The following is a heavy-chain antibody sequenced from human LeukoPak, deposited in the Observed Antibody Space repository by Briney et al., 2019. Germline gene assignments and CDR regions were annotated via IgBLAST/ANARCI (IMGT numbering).Heavy chain of an antibody. CDR3: ARDLVVTSAY. CDR2: INGDGSST. V-gene: IGHV3-74*01. CDR1: RSPFSIYG. Sequence: GGSLRLSCAASRSPFSIYGMHWVRQAPGKGLVWVSRINGDGSSTTYADSVKGRFTISRDNAKNTLYLQMNGLRAEDTAVYYCARDLVVTSAYWGQGTLVTVSS. D-gene: IGHD2-2*01. J-gene: IGHJ4*02.